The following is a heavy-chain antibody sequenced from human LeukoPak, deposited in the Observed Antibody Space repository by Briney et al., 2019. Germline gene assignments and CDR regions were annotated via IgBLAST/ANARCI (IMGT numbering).Heavy chain of an antibody. CDR1: GFTFNSCW. Sequence: PGGSLRLSCAASGFTFNSCWMHWVRQAPGKGLVWVSRIDEDGKTTDYADSVKGRFTISRDNAKDTLYLQMSSLRDEDTAVYYCVSDLCGGDDQWGRGTLVTVSS. CDR3: VSDLCGGDDQ. J-gene: IGHJ5*02. V-gene: IGHV3-74*01. CDR2: IDEDGKTT. D-gene: IGHD3-3*01.